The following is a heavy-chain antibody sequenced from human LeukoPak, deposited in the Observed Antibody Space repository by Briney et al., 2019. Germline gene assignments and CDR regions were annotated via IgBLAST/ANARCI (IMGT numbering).Heavy chain of an antibody. Sequence: GGSLRLSCAASGFTFSSYAMSWVRQAPGKGLEWGSAISGSGGSTYYADSVKGRFTISRDNSKNTLYLQMNSLRAEDTAVYYCAKALEYYGSGPGDVWGKGTTVTVSS. D-gene: IGHD3-10*01. CDR1: GFTFSSYA. V-gene: IGHV3-23*01. J-gene: IGHJ6*04. CDR2: ISGSGGST. CDR3: AKALEYYGSGPGDV.